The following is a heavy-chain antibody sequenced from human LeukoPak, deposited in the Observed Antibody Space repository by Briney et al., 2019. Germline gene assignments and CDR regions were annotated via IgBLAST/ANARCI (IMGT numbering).Heavy chain of an antibody. CDR1: GFTFSNYA. D-gene: IGHD1-20*01. Sequence: GGSLRLSCAASGFTFSNYAMSWVRQAPGKGLEWVSAIGGSGGSTSYADSVKGRFTISRDNSKNTLYLQMNSLRAEDTAVHYCAKGPGITGIRRDFDIWGQGTMVTVSS. V-gene: IGHV3-23*01. CDR3: AKGPGITGIRRDFDI. CDR2: IGGSGGST. J-gene: IGHJ3*02.